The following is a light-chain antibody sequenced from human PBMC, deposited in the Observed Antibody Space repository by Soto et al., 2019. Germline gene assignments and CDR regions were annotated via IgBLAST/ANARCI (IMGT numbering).Light chain of an antibody. Sequence: QSALTQPRSVSGSPGQSVTISCTGTSSDVGGYNYVSWYQQHPGTAPKLMIYDVSKRPSGVPDRFSGSKSGNTASLTISGLQAEDEADYYCCSYAGSYTFEVVFGGGTKLTVL. CDR3: CSYAGSYTFEVV. V-gene: IGLV2-11*01. CDR1: SSDVGGYNY. CDR2: DVS. J-gene: IGLJ2*01.